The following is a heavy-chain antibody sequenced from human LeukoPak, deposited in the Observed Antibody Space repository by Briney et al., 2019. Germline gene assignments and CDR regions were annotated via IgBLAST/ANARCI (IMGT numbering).Heavy chain of an antibody. V-gene: IGHV3-13*01. CDR2: IGIRDDT. CDR1: GFTFRDYD. Sequence: PGGSLRLSCAASGFTFRDYDMHWVRQVPGRGLEWVSAIGIRDDTHYPDSVKGRFTISRENAKNALYLQMNSLRAEDTAVYYCAKEAPSSGLLWFGELLLIDYWGQGTLVTVSS. CDR3: AKEAPSSGLLWFGELLLIDY. J-gene: IGHJ4*02. D-gene: IGHD3-10*01.